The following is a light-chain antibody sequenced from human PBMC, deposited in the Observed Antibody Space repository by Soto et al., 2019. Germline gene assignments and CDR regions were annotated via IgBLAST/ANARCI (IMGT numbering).Light chain of an antibody. Sequence: EILMTQSPATLSVSPGERATVSCRASQSVRSNLAWYQQKPGEAPRLLIYGASTRPTGIPARFSGSGSGTEVTLTISSLQSEDVAVYYCQQYSNWPPITFGQGTRLEIK. CDR2: GAS. V-gene: IGKV3-15*01. CDR3: QQYSNWPPIT. J-gene: IGKJ5*01. CDR1: QSVRSN.